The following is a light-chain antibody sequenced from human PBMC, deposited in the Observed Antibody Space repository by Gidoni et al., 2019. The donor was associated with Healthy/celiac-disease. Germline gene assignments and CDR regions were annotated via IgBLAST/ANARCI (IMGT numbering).Light chain of an antibody. Sequence: DIVMTQSPDSLAVSLGERATINCKSSQSVLYSSNNKTYLAWYPQKPGQPPKLLIYWASTRESGVPDRFSGSGSGTDFTLTISSLQAEDVAVYYCQQYYSTPFTFXPXTKVDIK. CDR1: QSVLYSSNNKTY. V-gene: IGKV4-1*01. J-gene: IGKJ3*01. CDR2: WAS. CDR3: QQYYSTPFT.